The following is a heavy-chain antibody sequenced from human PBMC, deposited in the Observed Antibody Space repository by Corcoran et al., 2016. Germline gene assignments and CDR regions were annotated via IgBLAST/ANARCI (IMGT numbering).Heavy chain of an antibody. CDR3: ARMRHCSSTSCYSAPRLYYFDY. Sequence: QVQLQQWGAGLLKPSETLSLTCAVYGGSFSGYYWSWIRQPPGKGLEWIGEINHSGSTNYNPSLKSRVTISVDTSKNQFSLKLSSVTAADTAVYYCARMRHCSSTSCYSAPRLYYFDYWGQGTLVTVSS. V-gene: IGHV4-34*01. CDR2: INHSGST. D-gene: IGHD2-2*01. J-gene: IGHJ4*02. CDR1: GGSFSGYY.